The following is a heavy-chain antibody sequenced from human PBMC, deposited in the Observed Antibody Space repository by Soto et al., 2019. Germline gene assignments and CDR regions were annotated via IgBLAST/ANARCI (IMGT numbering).Heavy chain of an antibody. Sequence: GGSLRLSCAASGFTFSSYWMSWVRQAPGKGLEWVANRKQDGSEKYYVDSVKGRFTNSRDNAKNSLYLQMNSLRAEDTAVYYCARDRGLTGEEAFDIWGQGTMVTVSS. V-gene: IGHV3-7*03. CDR3: ARDRGLTGEEAFDI. CDR2: RKQDGSEK. D-gene: IGHD7-27*01. J-gene: IGHJ3*02. CDR1: GFTFSSYW.